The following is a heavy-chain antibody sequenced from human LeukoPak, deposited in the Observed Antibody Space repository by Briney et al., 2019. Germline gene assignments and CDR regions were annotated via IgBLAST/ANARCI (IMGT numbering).Heavy chain of an antibody. D-gene: IGHD2-2*01. CDR1: GYTFTSYG. V-gene: IGHV1-18*01. CDR2: ISAYNGNT. J-gene: IGHJ3*02. Sequence: GASVKVSCKASGYTFTSYGISWVRQAPGQGLEWMGWISAYNGNTNYAQKLQGRVTMTTDTSTSTAYMELRSLRSDDTAVYYCAREWGIVVVPAARGFDAFDIWGQGTMVTVSS. CDR3: AREWGIVVVPAARGFDAFDI.